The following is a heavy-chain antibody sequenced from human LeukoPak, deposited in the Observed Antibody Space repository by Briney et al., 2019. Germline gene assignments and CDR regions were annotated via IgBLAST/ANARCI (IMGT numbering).Heavy chain of an antibody. D-gene: IGHD3-22*01. CDR3: ASLKNYYDSSGNLVTDAFDI. CDR1: GYTFTIYG. J-gene: IGHJ3*02. V-gene: IGHV1-18*01. CDR2: ISAYNGDT. Sequence: GASVTVSFKASGYTFTIYGITWVRQAPGQGLEWMGWISAYNGDTNYAQKLQGRVTLTTDTSTSTAYMELRSLRSDDTAVYYCASLKNYYDSSGNLVTDAFDIWGQGTMVTVSS.